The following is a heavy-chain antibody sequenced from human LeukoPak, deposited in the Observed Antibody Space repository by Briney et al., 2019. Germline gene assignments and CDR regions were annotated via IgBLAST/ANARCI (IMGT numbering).Heavy chain of an antibody. CDR3: ARVRRTRGLYCSSWYTFPDY. CDR2: INPNSGGT. Sequence: ASVKVSCKASGYTFTSYGISWVRQAPGQGLEWMGWINPNSGGTNYAQKFQGRVTMNRDTSISTAYMELSRLRSDDTAVYYCARVRRTRGLYCSSWYTFPDYWGQGTLVTVSS. J-gene: IGHJ4*02. D-gene: IGHD6-13*01. CDR1: GYTFTSYG. V-gene: IGHV1-2*02.